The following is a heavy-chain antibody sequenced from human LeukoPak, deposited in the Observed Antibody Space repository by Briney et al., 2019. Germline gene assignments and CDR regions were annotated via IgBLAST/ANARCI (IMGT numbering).Heavy chain of an antibody. Sequence: PGGSLRLPCTAPGFTFRSYWMSWVRQAPGKGLEWVANVKKDGSEKYYVDSVKGRFTISRDNAKNSLYLQMNSLRDEDTAVYYCARDLMEATGAFDYWGQGTLVTVSS. J-gene: IGHJ4*02. CDR1: GFTFRSYW. V-gene: IGHV3-7*01. CDR3: ARDLMEATGAFDY. CDR2: VKKDGSEK. D-gene: IGHD1-26*01.